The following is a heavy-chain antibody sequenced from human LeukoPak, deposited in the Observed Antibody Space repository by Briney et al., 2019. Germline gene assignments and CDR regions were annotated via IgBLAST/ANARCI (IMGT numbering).Heavy chain of an antibody. J-gene: IGHJ2*01. Sequence: GSLRLSCSASEFTFSNFWMSWVRQAPGKGPEWVANIKQDGSEKYYVDSVKGRFTISRDNAETSLHLQMNSLRAEDTAVYYCASGGTHGDYWYFDLWGRGTLVTVSS. V-gene: IGHV3-7*01. CDR2: IKQDGSEK. CDR1: EFTFSNFW. CDR3: ASGGTHGDYWYFDL. D-gene: IGHD4-17*01.